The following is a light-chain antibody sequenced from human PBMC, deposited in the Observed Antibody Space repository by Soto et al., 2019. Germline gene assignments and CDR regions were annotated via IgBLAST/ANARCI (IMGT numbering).Light chain of an antibody. CDR3: SSYEGNNNVL. J-gene: IGLJ1*01. CDR2: EVN. CDR1: SSDVCGYIY. V-gene: IGLV2-8*01. Sequence: QSALTQPPSASGSPGQSVTISCTGTSSDVCGYIYVSWYQQHPGKAPELVIYEVNRGPAGVPERCSGSKSGTTASLTVSGLQAEDEAQYYCSSYEGNNNVLFGTGTKVPVL.